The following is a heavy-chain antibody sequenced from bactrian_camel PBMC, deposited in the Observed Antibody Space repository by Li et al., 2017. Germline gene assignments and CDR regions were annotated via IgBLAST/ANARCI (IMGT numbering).Heavy chain of an antibody. CDR2: IRSDGSNT. Sequence: QVQLVESGGGSVQAGGSLRLSCAVSGYTYSRYCMGWFRQAPGKGLDWVSNIRSDGSNTNYADSVKGRFTISRDNAKNTVYLQLNSLKSEDTALYYCAGAPPNGLIYKWAYEYHYWGQGTQVTVS. J-gene: IGHJ4*01. V-gene: IGHV3-2*01. CDR3: AGAPPNGLIYKWAYEYHY. CDR1: GYTYSRYC. D-gene: IGHD3*01.